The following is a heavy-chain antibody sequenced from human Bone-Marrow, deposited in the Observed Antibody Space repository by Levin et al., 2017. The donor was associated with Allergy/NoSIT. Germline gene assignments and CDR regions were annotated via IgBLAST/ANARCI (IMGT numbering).Heavy chain of an antibody. D-gene: IGHD6-19*01. CDR1: GFTFSSYS. CDR2: ITGSGRTT. Sequence: PGESLKISCAASGFTFSSYSMSWVRQAPGRGLEWVSHITGSGRTTHYADSVKGRVTISRDNSKNTLYLQMNSLRAEDTAVYYCAKEVAVALDVWGQGTTVTVSS. J-gene: IGHJ6*02. CDR3: AKEVAVALDV. V-gene: IGHV3-23*01.